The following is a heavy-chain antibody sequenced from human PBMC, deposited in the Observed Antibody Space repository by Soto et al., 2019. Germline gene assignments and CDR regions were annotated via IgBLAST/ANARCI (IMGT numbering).Heavy chain of an antibody. J-gene: IGHJ4*02. CDR1: GYTFTSYY. D-gene: IGHD6-19*01. V-gene: IGHV1-46*03. CDR3: ARDGGDSSGWYGFSY. CDR2: INPSGGST. Sequence: ASVKVSCKASGYTFTSYYMHWVRQAPGQGLEWMGTINPSGGSTSYAQKFQGRVTMTRDTSTSTVYMELSSLRSEDTAVYYCARDGGDSSGWYGFSYWGQGTLVTVSS.